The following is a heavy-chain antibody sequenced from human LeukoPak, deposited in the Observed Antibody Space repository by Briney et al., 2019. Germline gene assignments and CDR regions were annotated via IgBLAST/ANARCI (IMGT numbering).Heavy chain of an antibody. J-gene: IGHJ4*02. CDR3: ATDRSYYDDSSGYYYSDY. CDR1: GGTFSSYG. Sequence: SVKVSCKASGGTFSSYGISSVRQAPGQGLEWMGRIIPILGIANYAQKFQGRVTITADKSTSTAYMELSSLRSEDTAVYYCATDRSYYDDSSGYYYSDYWGQGTLVTVSS. D-gene: IGHD3-22*01. V-gene: IGHV1-69*04. CDR2: IIPILGIA.